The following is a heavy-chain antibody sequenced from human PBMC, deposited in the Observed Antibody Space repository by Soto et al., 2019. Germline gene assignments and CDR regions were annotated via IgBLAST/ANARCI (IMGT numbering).Heavy chain of an antibody. CDR3: ASPPRIPRSGAP. J-gene: IGHJ6*04. CDR1: GYSFITHG. D-gene: IGHD2-21*01. CDR2: INPYNGNT. Sequence: QVEMVQSGAEVKKPGASVNVSCKTSGYSFITHGVSWVRQAPGQGLEWMGWINPYNGNTNYAQRLQGRVTMTTDRPTSTGYMKLRRLTPENPPLYYCASPPRIPRSGAPWGKGTAIPVPP. V-gene: IGHV1-18*01.